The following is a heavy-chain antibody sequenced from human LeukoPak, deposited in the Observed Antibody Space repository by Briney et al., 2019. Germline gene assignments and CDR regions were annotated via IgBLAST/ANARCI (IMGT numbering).Heavy chain of an antibody. V-gene: IGHV7-4-1*02. J-gene: IGHJ4*02. CDR2: INTNTGNP. Sequence: ASVKVSCKASGYTFTSYAMNWVRQAPGQGLEWMGWINTNTGNPTYAQGFTGRFAFSLDTSVSTAYLQISSLKAEDTAVYYCARGSRHGLRYFDWLLPELDYWGQGTLVTVSS. CDR3: ARGSRHGLRYFDWLLPELDY. D-gene: IGHD3-9*01. CDR1: GYTFTSYA.